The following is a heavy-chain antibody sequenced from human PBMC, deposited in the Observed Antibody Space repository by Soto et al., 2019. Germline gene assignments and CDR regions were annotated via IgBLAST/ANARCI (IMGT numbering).Heavy chain of an antibody. CDR2: IYYSGST. Sequence: QVQLQESGPGLVKPSETLSLTCTVSGGSISSYYWSWIRQPPGKGLEWIGYIYYSGSTNYKPSLKSRVTLSVDTSKKQFSLKLSSVTAADTAVYYCARGWGDLKIFGVVTPYSWFDPWGQGTLVTVSS. CDR1: GGSISSYY. V-gene: IGHV4-59*01. D-gene: IGHD3-3*01. J-gene: IGHJ5*02. CDR3: ARGWGDLKIFGVVTPYSWFDP.